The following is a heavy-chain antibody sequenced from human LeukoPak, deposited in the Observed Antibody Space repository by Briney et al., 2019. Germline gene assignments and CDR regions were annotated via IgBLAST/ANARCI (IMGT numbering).Heavy chain of an antibody. CDR1: GFTFSNYA. CDR2: ISYDGSNK. D-gene: IGHD5-18*01. J-gene: IGHJ4*02. V-gene: IGHV3-30-3*01. CDR3: ARDLYSYGHFDY. Sequence: GGSLRLSCAASGFTFSNYAMHWVRQAPGKGLGWVAVISYDGSNKYYADSVKGRFTISRDNSKNTLYLQMNSLRAEDTAVYYCARDLYSYGHFDYWGQGTLVTVSS.